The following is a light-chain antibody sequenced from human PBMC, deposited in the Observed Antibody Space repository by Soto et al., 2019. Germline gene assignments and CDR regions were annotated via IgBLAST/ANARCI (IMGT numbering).Light chain of an antibody. Sequence: EVVLTQFPGTLSLSPGEGATLSCRASQTVRNNYLAWYQQKPGQAPRLLIYDASSRATGIPDRFSGGGSGTDFTLTISRLEPEDFAVYYCQQYNNWPITFGQGTRLEIK. CDR3: QQYNNWPIT. CDR1: QTVRNNY. CDR2: DAS. V-gene: IGKV3D-20*02. J-gene: IGKJ5*01.